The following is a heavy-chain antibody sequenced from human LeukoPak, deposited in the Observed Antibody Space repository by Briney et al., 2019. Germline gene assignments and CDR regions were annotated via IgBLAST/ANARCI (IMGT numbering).Heavy chain of an antibody. Sequence: PGGSLRLSCAASGFTFSSYGMHWVRQAPGKGLEWVAVISYDGSNKYYADSVKGRFTISRDNSKNTLYLQMNSLRAEDTAVYYCARAPVAGSVIDYWGQGTLVTVSS. V-gene: IGHV3-30*19. CDR1: GFTFSSYG. CDR2: ISYDGSNK. D-gene: IGHD6-19*01. J-gene: IGHJ4*02. CDR3: ARAPVAGSVIDY.